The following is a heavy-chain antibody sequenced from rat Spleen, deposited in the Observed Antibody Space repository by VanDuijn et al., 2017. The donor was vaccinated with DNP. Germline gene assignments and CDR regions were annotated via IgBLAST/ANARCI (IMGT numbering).Heavy chain of an antibody. J-gene: IGHJ2*01. Sequence: EVQLQESGPGLVKPSQSLSLTCSVTAYSITTNYWGWIRKFPGNKMEWVGHISYSGSTSYNPSLKSRISITRDTSKNQFFLHLTSVTTEHTATYCCARWGDYFDYWSQGVMVTVAS. CDR3: ARWGDYFDY. CDR2: ISYSGST. V-gene: IGHV3-1*01. CDR1: AYSITTNY.